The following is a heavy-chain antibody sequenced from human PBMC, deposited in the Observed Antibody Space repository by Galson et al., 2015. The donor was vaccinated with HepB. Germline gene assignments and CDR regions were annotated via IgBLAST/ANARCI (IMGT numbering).Heavy chain of an antibody. Sequence: SVKVSCKASGYTFTSYGTTWVRQAPGQGLEWMGWISAYNGNTNYAQKLQGRVTMTSDTSTSTAYMELRSLTSDDTAVYYCARDNAFDIWGQGTMVTVSS. CDR3: ARDNAFDI. V-gene: IGHV1-18*01. CDR1: GYTFTSYG. J-gene: IGHJ3*02. CDR2: ISAYNGNT.